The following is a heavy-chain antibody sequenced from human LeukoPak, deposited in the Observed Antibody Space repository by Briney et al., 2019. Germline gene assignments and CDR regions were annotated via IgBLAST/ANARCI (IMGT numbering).Heavy chain of an antibody. J-gene: IGHJ4*02. V-gene: IGHV3-30*04. CDR2: ISKDGSNE. CDR1: GFTFSSYG. Sequence: PGRSLRLTCAASGFTFSSYGLHRVRQAPGKGLECVAVISKDGSNEHYADPGKGRFTISRDNSKNTLYLQMNSLRTEDTAVYYCVRDRGDGYNQIDYWGQGTLVTVSS. D-gene: IGHD5-24*01. CDR3: VRDRGDGYNQIDY.